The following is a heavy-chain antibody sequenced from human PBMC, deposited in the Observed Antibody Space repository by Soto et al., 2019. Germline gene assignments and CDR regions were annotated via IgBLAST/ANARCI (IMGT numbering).Heavy chain of an antibody. D-gene: IGHD3-10*01. Sequence: SETLSLSCTVSGGSVTSYYWSCIRQPPGKTLEWIGTIYYSGSTNYNPSLKSRVTISVDTSKNQFSLKLGSVTAADTAVYFCARALYGSGVLDVWGQGTTVTVSS. J-gene: IGHJ6*02. CDR3: ARALYGSGVLDV. CDR1: GGSVTSYY. V-gene: IGHV4-59*02. CDR2: IYYSGST.